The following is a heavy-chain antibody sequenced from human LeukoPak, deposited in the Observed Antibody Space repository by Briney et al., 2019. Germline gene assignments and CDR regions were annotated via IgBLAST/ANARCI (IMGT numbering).Heavy chain of an antibody. CDR1: GYTFTGYY. CDR3: ARVTYSSGPFGYYGMDV. CDR2: INPNSGGT. V-gene: IGHV1-2*02. Sequence: ASVKVSCKASGYTFTGYYMHWVRQAPGQGLEWMGWINPNSGGTNYAQKFQGRVTMTRDTSISTAYMELSRLRSDDTAVYYCARVTYSSGPFGYYGMDVWGQGTTVTVSS. J-gene: IGHJ6*02. D-gene: IGHD6-19*01.